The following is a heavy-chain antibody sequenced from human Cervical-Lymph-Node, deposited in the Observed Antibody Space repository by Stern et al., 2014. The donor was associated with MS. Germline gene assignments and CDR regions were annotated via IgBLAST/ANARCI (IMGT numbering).Heavy chain of an antibody. D-gene: IGHD6-19*01. Sequence: EVQLVESGGGLVQPGGSLRLSCAASGFTFSSYAMSWVRQAPGNGLEWVSGISGSGGSTYYTDSVKGRFTISRDNSKNTLYLQMNSLRAEDTAVYYCAKDRQWLVRYFDYWGQGTLVTVSS. V-gene: IGHV3-23*04. CDR1: GFTFSSYA. CDR3: AKDRQWLVRYFDY. CDR2: ISGSGGST. J-gene: IGHJ4*02.